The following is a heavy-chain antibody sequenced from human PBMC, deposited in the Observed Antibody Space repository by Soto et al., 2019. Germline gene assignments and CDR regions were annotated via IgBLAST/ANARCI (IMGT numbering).Heavy chain of an antibody. CDR2: IIPIFGTA. CDR1: GGTFSSYA. V-gene: IGHV1-69*13. Sequence: GASVKVSCKASGGTFSSYAISWVRQAPGQGLEWMGGIIPIFGTANYAQKFQGRVTITADESTSTAYMELSSLRSADTAVYYCARGTYYGSGSYCFDPWGQGTLVTVSS. D-gene: IGHD3-10*01. CDR3: ARGTYYGSGSYCFDP. J-gene: IGHJ5*02.